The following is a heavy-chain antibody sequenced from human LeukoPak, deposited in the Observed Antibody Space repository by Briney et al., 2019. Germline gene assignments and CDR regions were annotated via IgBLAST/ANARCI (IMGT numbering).Heavy chain of an antibody. CDR1: GFTFSSYS. D-gene: IGHD6-13*01. Sequence: SGGSLRLSCAASGFTFSSYSMNWVRQAPGKGLEGVSSISSSSSYIYYADSVKGRFTISRDNAKNSLYLQMNSLRDEDTAVYYCARDVSSIQKGYYYMDVWGKGTTVTVSS. CDR2: ISSSSSYI. CDR3: ARDVSSIQKGYYYMDV. J-gene: IGHJ6*03. V-gene: IGHV3-21*01.